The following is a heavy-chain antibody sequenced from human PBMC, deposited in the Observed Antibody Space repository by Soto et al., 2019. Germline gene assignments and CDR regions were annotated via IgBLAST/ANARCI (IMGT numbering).Heavy chain of an antibody. Sequence: GGSLRLSCAASGFTFSNAWMSWVRQAPGKGLEWVGRIKSKTDGGATDYAAPVKGRFTISRDDSKNTLYLQMNSLKTEDTAVYYCTTDPYGDYHDYWGQGTLVTVSS. CDR2: IKSKTDGGAT. D-gene: IGHD4-17*01. J-gene: IGHJ4*02. CDR1: GFTFSNAW. V-gene: IGHV3-15*01. CDR3: TTDPYGDYHDY.